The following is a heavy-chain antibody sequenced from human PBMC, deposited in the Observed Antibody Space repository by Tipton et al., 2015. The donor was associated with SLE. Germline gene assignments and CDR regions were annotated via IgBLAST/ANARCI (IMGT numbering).Heavy chain of an antibody. V-gene: IGHV4-39*01. CDR1: GGSISSGSYY. CDR3: ARQAAGAFDI. Sequence: LRLSCTVSGGSISSGSYYWSWIRQPAGKGLEWIGRIYYSGSTYYNPSLKSRVTISVDTSKNQFSLKLSSVTAADTAVYYCARQAAGAFDIWGQGTMVTVSS. D-gene: IGHD6-13*01. J-gene: IGHJ3*02. CDR2: IYYSGST.